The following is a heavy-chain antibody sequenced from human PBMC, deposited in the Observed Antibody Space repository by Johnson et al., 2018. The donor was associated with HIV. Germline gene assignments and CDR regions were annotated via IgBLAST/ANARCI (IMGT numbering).Heavy chain of an antibody. V-gene: IGHV3-20*04. CDR2: INWNGGST. CDR3: SRRSTRSDGFDL. CDR1: GFMFDDYG. D-gene: IGHD2-2*01. Sequence: VQLVESGGGVVRPGGSLRLSCTASGFMFDDYGMNWVRQAPGKGLEWVSGINWNGGSTGYADSMKGRFTISRENAKNAFDLQMNSLTAVDTAVYYCSRRSTRSDGFDLWGQGTMVIVSS. J-gene: IGHJ3*01.